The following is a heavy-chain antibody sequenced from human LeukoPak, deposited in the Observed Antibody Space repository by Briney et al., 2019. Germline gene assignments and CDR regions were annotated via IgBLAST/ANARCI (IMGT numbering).Heavy chain of an antibody. V-gene: IGHV3-11*01. D-gene: IGHD6-13*01. CDR1: GFTFSDYY. Sequence: GGSLRLSCAASGFTFSDYYMSWIRQAPGKGLEWVSYISSSGSTIYYADSVKGRFTISRDNAKNSLYLQMNSLRAEDTAVYYCASALKRGSAGTLIDYWGQGTLVTVSS. CDR3: ASALKRGSAGTLIDY. CDR2: ISSSGSTI. J-gene: IGHJ4*02.